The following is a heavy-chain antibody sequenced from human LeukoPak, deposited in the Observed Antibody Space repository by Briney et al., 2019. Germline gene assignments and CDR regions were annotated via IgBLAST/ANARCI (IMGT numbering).Heavy chain of an antibody. Sequence: GGSLRLSCVGSGFTFRGYWMHWVRQAPGKELVWVARTNFDGSTISYADSVKGRFTISRDNAKNSLYLQMNSLRPEDTALYYCAKDISGAPCWGQGTLVTVSS. CDR3: AKDISGAPC. J-gene: IGHJ4*02. CDR1: GFTFRGYW. V-gene: IGHV3-74*01. D-gene: IGHD1-26*01. CDR2: TNFDGSTI.